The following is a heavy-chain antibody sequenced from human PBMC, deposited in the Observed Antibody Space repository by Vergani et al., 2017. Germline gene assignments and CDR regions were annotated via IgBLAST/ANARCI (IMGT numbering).Heavy chain of an antibody. CDR2: VHSSGST. CDR1: GDSLTSDFFY. J-gene: IGHJ4*02. Sequence: QVQLQESGPGPVKPSQTLSLTCSVSGDSLTSDFFYWTWIRQPAGTRLEWIGRVHSSGSTHYNPSLEGRVSVSMDTAKNEFSLDLQSVTAADTAVYYCTRQPQEGASGPPSVPTWGQGISVIVSS. D-gene: IGHD5-12*01. V-gene: IGHV4-61*02. CDR3: TRQPQEGASGPPSVPT.